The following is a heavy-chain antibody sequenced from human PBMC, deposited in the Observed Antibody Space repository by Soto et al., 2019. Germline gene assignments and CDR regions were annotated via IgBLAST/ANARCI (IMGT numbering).Heavy chain of an antibody. V-gene: IGHV4-34*01. Sequence: QVQLQQWGAGLLKPSETLSLTCADYGGSFSGYYWTWIRQPPGTGLEWIGEINHSGSTNYNPSLKSRVTISLVTSKNQFSLELTSVTAADTAVYYCARDKITGLFDYWGQGTLVTVSS. CDR1: GGSFSGYY. D-gene: IGHD2-8*02. J-gene: IGHJ4*02. CDR3: ARDKITGLFDY. CDR2: INHSGST.